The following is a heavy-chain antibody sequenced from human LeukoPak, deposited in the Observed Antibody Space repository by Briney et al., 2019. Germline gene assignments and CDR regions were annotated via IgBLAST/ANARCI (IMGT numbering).Heavy chain of an antibody. CDR1: GYSFTSYW. CDR3: ARAYSSSWYYFDY. V-gene: IGHV5-51*01. Sequence: GESLKISCKGSGYSFTSYWIGWVRQIPGKGLEWIGIIYPGDSDTRYSPSFQGQVTISADKSISTAYLQWSSLKASDTAMYYCARAYSSSWYYFDYWGQGTLVTVSS. CDR2: IYPGDSDT. J-gene: IGHJ4*02. D-gene: IGHD6-13*01.